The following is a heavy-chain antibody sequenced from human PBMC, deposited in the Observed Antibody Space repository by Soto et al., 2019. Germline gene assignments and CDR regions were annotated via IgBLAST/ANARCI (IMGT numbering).Heavy chain of an antibody. CDR3: VSTINGYFEY. J-gene: IGHJ4*02. CDR2: IYPGDSET. CDR1: GHSFVTHW. Sequence: PGESLQISCKGSGHSFVTHWIGWVRQMPGKGLEWMGIIYPGDSETKYSPSFQGQVTISADKSISTAYLQWSSLKASDTALYYCVSTINGYFEYWGQGTLVTVSS. D-gene: IGHD3-9*01. V-gene: IGHV5-51*01.